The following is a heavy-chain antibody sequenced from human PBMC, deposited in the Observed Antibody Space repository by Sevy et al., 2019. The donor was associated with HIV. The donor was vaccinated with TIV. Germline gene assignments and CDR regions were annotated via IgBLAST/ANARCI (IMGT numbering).Heavy chain of an antibody. D-gene: IGHD3-10*01. Sequence: GESLKISCAASGFTFSSYAMSWVRQAPGKGLEWVSAISGSGGSTYYADSVKGRFTISRDNSKNTLYLQMNSLRAEDTAVYYCAKVGITMVRGVISYYYMDVWGKGTTVTVSS. J-gene: IGHJ6*03. V-gene: IGHV3-23*01. CDR1: GFTFSSYA. CDR2: ISGSGGST. CDR3: AKVGITMVRGVISYYYMDV.